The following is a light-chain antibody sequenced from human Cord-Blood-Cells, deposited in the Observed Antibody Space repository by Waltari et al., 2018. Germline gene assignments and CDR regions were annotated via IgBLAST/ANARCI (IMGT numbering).Light chain of an antibody. Sequence: EIVMTQSPAPPSASPGARATLSCRASPSVSSNLAWYQQKPGQAPRLLIYGASTRATGIPARFSGSGSGTEFTLTISSLESEDFAVYYCQQYNNWLFTFGPGTKVDIK. J-gene: IGKJ3*01. CDR3: QQYNNWLFT. CDR2: GAS. CDR1: PSVSSN. V-gene: IGKV3-15*01.